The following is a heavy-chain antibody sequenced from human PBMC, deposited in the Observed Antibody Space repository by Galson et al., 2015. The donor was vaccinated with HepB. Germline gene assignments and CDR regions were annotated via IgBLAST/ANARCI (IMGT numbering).Heavy chain of an antibody. J-gene: IGHJ6*02. D-gene: IGHD6-13*01. Sequence: SLRLSCAASGFTFSSYAMSWVRQAPGKGLEWVSAISGSGGSTYYADSVKGRFTISRDNSKNTLYLQMNSLRAEDTAVYYCAKYPYSSSRKGGMDVWGQGTTVTVSS. CDR2: ISGSGGST. CDR1: GFTFSSYA. CDR3: AKYPYSSSRKGGMDV. V-gene: IGHV3-23*01.